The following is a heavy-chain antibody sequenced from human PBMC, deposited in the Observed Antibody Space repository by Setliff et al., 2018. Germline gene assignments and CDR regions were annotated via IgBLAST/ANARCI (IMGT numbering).Heavy chain of an antibody. CDR3: AKGGDWGDENNAFDI. CDR2: VTTTGSFT. Sequence: GESLRLSCEGSGYTFSNYFMSWFRQAPGRGLEWLAYVTTTGSFTKEAGSVRGRFSVSRDNSKNSMFLQMNDLRADDTAVYFCAKGGDWGDENNAFDIWGQGTMVTVSS. CDR1: GYTFSNYF. J-gene: IGHJ3*02. D-gene: IGHD2-21*02. V-gene: IGHV3-11*03.